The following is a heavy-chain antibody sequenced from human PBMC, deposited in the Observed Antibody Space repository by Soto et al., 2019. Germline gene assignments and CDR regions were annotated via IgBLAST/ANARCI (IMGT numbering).Heavy chain of an antibody. CDR3: AKPQSARHYSYGMEV. CDR2: INPSGTTT. V-gene: IGHV1-46*01. CDR1: GYTFTSFY. Sequence: QVQLVQSGAEVKKPGASVKVSCKASGYTFTSFYMHWVRQAPGQGLEWVGIINPSGTTTDYAQKFQGRVTMTRDTSTSTYYMELSSLTSEDTAVYYCAKPQSARHYSYGMEVWGQGTAVPVSS. J-gene: IGHJ6*02.